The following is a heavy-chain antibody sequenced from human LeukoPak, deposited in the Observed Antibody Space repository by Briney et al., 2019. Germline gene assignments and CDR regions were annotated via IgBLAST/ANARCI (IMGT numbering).Heavy chain of an antibody. CDR1: GYTFISYG. Sequence: ASVKVSCKASGYTFISYGISWVRQAPGQGLEWMGWIATYNGNSKYAQKVQGRVTITTDTSTTTAYMELRTLRSDDTAVYYCARDMVGLAANGNWFDPWGQGTLVTVSS. D-gene: IGHD6-13*01. CDR2: IATYNGNS. CDR3: ARDMVGLAANGNWFDP. V-gene: IGHV1-18*01. J-gene: IGHJ5*02.